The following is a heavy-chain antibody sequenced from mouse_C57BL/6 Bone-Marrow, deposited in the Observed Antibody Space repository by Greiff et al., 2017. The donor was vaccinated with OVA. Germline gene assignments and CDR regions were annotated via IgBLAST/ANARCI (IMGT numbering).Heavy chain of an antibody. V-gene: IGHV1-62-2*01. D-gene: IGHD2-1*01. CDR3: ARPPLYYGNAWFAY. CDR1: GYTFTEYT. J-gene: IGHJ3*01. CDR2: FYPGSGSI. Sequence: VQGVESGAELVKPGASVKLSCKASGYTFTEYTIHWVKQRSGQGLEWIGWFYPGSGSIKYNEKFKDKATLTADKSSSTVYMELSRLTSEDSAVYFCARPPLYYGNAWFAYWGQGTLVTVSA.